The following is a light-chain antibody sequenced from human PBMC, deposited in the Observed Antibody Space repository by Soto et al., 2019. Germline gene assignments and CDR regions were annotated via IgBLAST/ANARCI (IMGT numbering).Light chain of an antibody. Sequence: ALQMTQSPSSLSASVGDRVTITCRASQGIRNDLGWYQQKPGKAPKLLNYAASSLQSGVPSRFHGSGSDTDFPLTSSSLQPEDFATYYCLQDYKYPPTFGQETKVEIK. CDR2: AAS. CDR3: LQDYKYPPT. CDR1: QGIRND. V-gene: IGKV1-6*01. J-gene: IGKJ1*01.